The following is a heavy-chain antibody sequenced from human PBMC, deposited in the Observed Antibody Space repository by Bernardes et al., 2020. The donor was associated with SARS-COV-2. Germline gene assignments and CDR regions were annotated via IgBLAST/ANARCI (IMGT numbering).Heavy chain of an antibody. J-gene: IGHJ5*02. CDR2: IYYSGST. Sequence: SETLSLTCTVSGGSISSYYWSWIRQPPGKGLEWIGYIYYSGSTNYNPSLKSRVTISVDTSKNQFSLKLSSVTAADTAVYYCAGDYFSWFDPWGQGTLVTVSS. CDR1: GGSISSYY. CDR3: AGDYFSWFDP. V-gene: IGHV4-59*08. D-gene: IGHD4-17*01.